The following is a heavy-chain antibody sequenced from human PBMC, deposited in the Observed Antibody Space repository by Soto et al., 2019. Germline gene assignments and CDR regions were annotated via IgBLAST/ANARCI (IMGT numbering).Heavy chain of an antibody. J-gene: IGHJ4*02. CDR1: GFSLSAYS. D-gene: IGHD1-26*01. CDR3: AGSTDDGRDN. CDR2: ISSRSSFI. V-gene: IGHV3-21*01. Sequence: VQLVESGGRLVKPAGSLRLSCAASGFSLSAYSMNWIRQAPGKGLEWVASISSRSSFIHYAESMKGRFTISRDNANNSPYLQMNSLSAADTAVYYCAGSTDDGRDNWGQGTLVTAS.